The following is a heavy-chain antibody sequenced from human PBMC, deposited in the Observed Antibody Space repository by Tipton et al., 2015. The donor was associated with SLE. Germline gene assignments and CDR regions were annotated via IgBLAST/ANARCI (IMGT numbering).Heavy chain of an antibody. D-gene: IGHD3-10*01. CDR2: INHSGTT. CDR1: GGSFSGYF. CDR3: ARQGGSGSYSYFDY. Sequence: LRLSCAVYGGSFSGYFWSWTRQSLGKGLEWIGEINHSGTTNYNPSLKSRVTISVDTSKNQFSLKLSSVTAADTAVYYCARQGGSGSYSYFDYWGQGTLVTVSS. V-gene: IGHV4-34*01. J-gene: IGHJ4*02.